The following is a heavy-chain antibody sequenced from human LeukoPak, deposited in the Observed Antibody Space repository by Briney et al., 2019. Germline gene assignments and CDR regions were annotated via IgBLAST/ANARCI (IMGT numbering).Heavy chain of an antibody. J-gene: IGHJ4*02. CDR1: GLTLSTYA. CDR3: AGIYYGSGSFDY. V-gene: IGHV3-21*01. D-gene: IGHD3-10*01. Sequence: PGGSLRLSCSGSGLTLSTYAMHWVRQAPGEGLEWVSSISSSSSYIYYADSVKGRFTISRDNAKNSLYLQMNSLRAEDTAVYYCAGIYYGSGSFDYWGQGTLVTVSS. CDR2: ISSSSSYI.